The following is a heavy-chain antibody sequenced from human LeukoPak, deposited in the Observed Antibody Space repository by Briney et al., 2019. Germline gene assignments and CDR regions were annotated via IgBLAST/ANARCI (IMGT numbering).Heavy chain of an antibody. V-gene: IGHV3-9*01. J-gene: IGHJ4*02. Sequence: TGGSLRLSCAASGFTFDDYAMHWVRQAPGKGLEWVSGISWNSGSIGYADSVKGRFTISRDNAKNSLYLQMNSLRAEDTALYYCAKDMGYCTNGVCYSLDYWGQGTLVTVSS. D-gene: IGHD2-8*01. CDR2: ISWNSGSI. CDR1: GFTFDDYA. CDR3: AKDMGYCTNGVCYSLDY.